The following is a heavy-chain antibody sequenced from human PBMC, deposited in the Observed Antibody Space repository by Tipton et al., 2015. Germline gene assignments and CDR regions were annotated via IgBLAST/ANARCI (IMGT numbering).Heavy chain of an antibody. J-gene: IGHJ4*02. V-gene: IGHV4-38-2*01. Sequence: LRLSCAASGFTLSDYYMSWIRQAPGKGLEWIGNIFHSGITYYNPSLKSRVTMSRDTSKNQFSLKLTSVTAADTAVYYCACQDYDSLTRDYQTVDYWGQGTVVTVSS. CDR2: IFHSGIT. CDR1: GFTLSDYY. D-gene: IGHD3-9*01. CDR3: ACQDYDSLTRDYQTVDY.